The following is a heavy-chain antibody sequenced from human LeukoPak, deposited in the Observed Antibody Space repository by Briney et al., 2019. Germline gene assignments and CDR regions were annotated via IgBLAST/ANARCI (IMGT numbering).Heavy chain of an antibody. D-gene: IGHD5/OR15-5a*01. CDR2: IYSGGST. CDR1: GFTFSTYA. V-gene: IGHV3-66*02. Sequence: GGSLRLSCAASGFTFSTYAMSWVRQAPGKGLEWVSVIYSGGSTYYADSVKGRFTISRDNSKNTLYLQMNSLRAEDTAVYYCARDSVSTWGQGTLVTVSS. J-gene: IGHJ4*02. CDR3: ARDSVST.